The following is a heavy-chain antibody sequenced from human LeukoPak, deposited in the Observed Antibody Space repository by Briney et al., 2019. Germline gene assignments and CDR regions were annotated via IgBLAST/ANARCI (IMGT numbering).Heavy chain of an antibody. CDR2: INHSGSA. CDR3: ARGIPLYYYDSSGYNY. Sequence: PSETLSLTCAVYGGSFSGYYWSWIRQPPGKGLEWIGEINHSGSANYNPSLKSRVTISVDTSKNQFSLKLSSVTAADTAVYYCARGIPLYYYDSSGYNYWGQGTLVTVSS. J-gene: IGHJ4*02. CDR1: GGSFSGYY. V-gene: IGHV4-34*01. D-gene: IGHD3-22*01.